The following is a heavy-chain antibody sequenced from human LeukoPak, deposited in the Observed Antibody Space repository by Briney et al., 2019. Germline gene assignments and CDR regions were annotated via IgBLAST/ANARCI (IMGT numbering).Heavy chain of an antibody. V-gene: IGHV4-59*01. CDR1: GGSMNGYY. D-gene: IGHD4/OR15-4a*01. CDR3: ARGSIYGDNYGADY. CDR2: IVYSGST. Sequence: RPSGTLSLTCSVSGGSMNGYYWTWLRQPPGKGLEGVGYIVYSGSTTYNPSLKSRVTISLDKSKNRFSLKLSSVTAADTAIYYCARGSIYGDNYGADYWGQGTLVTVSS. J-gene: IGHJ4*02.